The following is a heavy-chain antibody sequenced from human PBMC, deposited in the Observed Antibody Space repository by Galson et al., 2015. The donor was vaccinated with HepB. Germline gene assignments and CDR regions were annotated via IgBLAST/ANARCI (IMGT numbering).Heavy chain of an antibody. D-gene: IGHD6-6*01. CDR1: GFTFSSYA. CDR2: IGGSDDSP. Sequence: SLRLSCAASGFTFSSYAMNWVRQAPGQGLEWVSSIGGSDDSPSYAASVTGRFTISSDRSQHTVYLPLTSLRAAATAVYYCAKVEVDTRERAFIAALRRPYHYMDVWGKGTTVTVSS. J-gene: IGHJ6*03. V-gene: IGHV3-23*01. CDR3: AKVEVDTRERAFIAALRRPYHYMDV.